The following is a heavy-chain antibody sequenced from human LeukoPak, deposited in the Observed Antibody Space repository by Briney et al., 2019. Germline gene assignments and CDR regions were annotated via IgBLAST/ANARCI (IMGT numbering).Heavy chain of an antibody. CDR3: ARSVGSGRFDY. J-gene: IGHJ4*02. Sequence: PGRSLRLSCAASGFTFSSYGMHWVRQAPGKGLEWVAVISYDGSNKYYADSVKGRFTISRDNSKNTLYLQMNSLRPEDTAVYYCARSVGSGRFDYWGQGTLVTVSS. CDR1: GFTFSSYG. V-gene: IGHV3-30*03. CDR2: ISYDGSNK. D-gene: IGHD6-19*01.